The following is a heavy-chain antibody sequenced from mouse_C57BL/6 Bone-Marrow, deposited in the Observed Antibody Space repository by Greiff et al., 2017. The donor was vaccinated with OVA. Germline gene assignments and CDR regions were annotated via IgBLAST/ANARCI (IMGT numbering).Heavy chain of an antibody. J-gene: IGHJ4*01. CDR3: ARGNFGSSDYAMDY. V-gene: IGHV14-3*01. D-gene: IGHD1-1*01. CDR2: IDPANDTT. CDR1: GFNIKNTY. Sequence: EVQLQQSVAELVRPGASVKLSCTASGFNIKNTYMHWVKQRPEQGLAWIGRIDPANDTTQYAPKFQGKATMTADTSYNTAYVQLSSLASEDTAVYGGARGNFGSSDYAMDYWGQGTSVTVSS.